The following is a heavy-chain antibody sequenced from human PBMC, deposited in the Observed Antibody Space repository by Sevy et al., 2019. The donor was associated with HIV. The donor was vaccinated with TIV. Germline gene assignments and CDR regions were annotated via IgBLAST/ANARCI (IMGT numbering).Heavy chain of an antibody. D-gene: IGHD3-10*01. V-gene: IGHV6-1*01. Sequence: SQTLSLTCAISGDSVSSNSAAWNWIRQSPSRGLEWLGRTYYRSKWYNDYAVSVKSRITINPDTSKNQFSLQLNSVTPEDTAVYYCPRDDYYGSGSLGDYYYYGMDVWGQGTTVTVSS. CDR1: GDSVSSNSAA. CDR2: TYYRSKWYN. J-gene: IGHJ6*02. CDR3: PRDDYYGSGSLGDYYYYGMDV.